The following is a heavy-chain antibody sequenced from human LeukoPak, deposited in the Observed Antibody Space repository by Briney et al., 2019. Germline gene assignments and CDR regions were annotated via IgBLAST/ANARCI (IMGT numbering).Heavy chain of an antibody. CDR3: ARVADGVDV. CDR1: GFTFSNFD. V-gene: IGHV3-48*03. J-gene: IGHJ6*02. D-gene: IGHD3-16*01. CDR2: ISRSGSSI. Sequence: PGGSLRLSCAASGFTFSNFDMTWVRQAPGKGLEWISYISRSGSSISYADSLKGRFTISRDNTKRSLYLQMNSLRAEDTAVYYCARVADGVDVWGQGTTVTVSS.